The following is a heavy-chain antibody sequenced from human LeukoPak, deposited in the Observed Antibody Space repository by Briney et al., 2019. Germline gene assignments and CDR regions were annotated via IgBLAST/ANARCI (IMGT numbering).Heavy chain of an antibody. V-gene: IGHV3-7*03. CDR1: GFTYSSYW. CDR2: IKQDGSEK. Sequence: PGGSLRLSCAASGFTYSSYWMSWVRQAPGKGLEWVANIKQDGSEKYYVDSVKGRFTITRDNAKNSLYLQMNSLRAEDKAVDYCARKDYFDYWGQGTLVTVSS. CDR3: ARKDYFDY. J-gene: IGHJ4*02.